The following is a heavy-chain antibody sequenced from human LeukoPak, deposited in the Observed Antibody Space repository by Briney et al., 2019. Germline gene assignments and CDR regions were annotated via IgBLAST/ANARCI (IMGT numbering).Heavy chain of an antibody. Sequence: GGSLRLSCAASGFTFSSYGMHWVRQAPGKGLEWVAVISYDGSNTYYADSVKGRFTISRDNSKNMLYLQMNSLRAEDTAVYYCAKPYYCGSRSHMDYWGQGTLVTVSS. D-gene: IGHD3-10*01. V-gene: IGHV3-30*18. CDR2: ISYDGSNT. CDR3: AKPYYCGSRSHMDY. CDR1: GFTFSSYG. J-gene: IGHJ4*02.